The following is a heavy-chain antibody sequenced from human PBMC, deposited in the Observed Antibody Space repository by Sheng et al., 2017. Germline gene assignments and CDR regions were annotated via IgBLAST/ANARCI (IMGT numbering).Heavy chain of an antibody. CDR3: ARDQDIVVVPAAIGDGLDY. V-gene: IGHV1-2*02. J-gene: IGHJ4*02. Sequence: QVQLVQSGAEVKKPGASVKVSCKASGYTFTGYYMHWVRQAPGQGLEWMGWINPNSGGTNYAQKFQGRVTMTRDTSISTAYMELSRLRSDDTAVYYCARDQDIVVVPAAIGDGLDYWGQGTLVTVSS. CDR1: GYTFTGYY. CDR2: INPNSGGT. D-gene: IGHD2-2*02.